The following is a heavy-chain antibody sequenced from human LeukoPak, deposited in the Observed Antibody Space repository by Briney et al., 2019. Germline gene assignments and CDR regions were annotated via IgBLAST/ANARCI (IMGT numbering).Heavy chain of an antibody. CDR1: GFTFGSYT. CDR2: IIPTFGTV. Sequence: GASVKVSCKASGFTFGSYTINWVRQAPGQGLEWMGGIIPTFGTVTYAQRFQGRVTFIADEATTTAYMQLNSLRSEDTAVYYCAREEDTAVAAYYHGLDVWGQGTTVTVSS. CDR3: AREEDTAVAAYYHGLDV. V-gene: IGHV1-69*13. D-gene: IGHD5-18*01. J-gene: IGHJ6*02.